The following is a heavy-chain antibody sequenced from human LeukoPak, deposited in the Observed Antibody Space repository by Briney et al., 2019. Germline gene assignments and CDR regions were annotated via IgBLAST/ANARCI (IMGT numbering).Heavy chain of an antibody. CDR1: GGTFSSYA. D-gene: IGHD3-16*02. CDR3: VRVGGMITFGGVIVQSNWFDP. V-gene: IGHV1-69*04. Sequence: SVKVSCKASGGTFSSYAISWVRQAPGQGLEWMGRIIPILGIANYAQKFQGRVTITADKSTITAYMELSSLRSEETAVYYCVRVGGMITFGGVIVQSNWFDPWGQGTLVTVSS. CDR2: IIPILGIA. J-gene: IGHJ5*02.